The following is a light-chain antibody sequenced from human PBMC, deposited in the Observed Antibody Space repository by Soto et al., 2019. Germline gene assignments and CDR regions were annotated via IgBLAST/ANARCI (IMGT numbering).Light chain of an antibody. Sequence: DIVDTQSPATLSVSPGERATLSYRPTQCFSSYLTWYQQKPGQSPRLLLYDASHRATCIPDRFSGSGCGTAFTLPVSSLQADDFVVYYCHQHGSSPATFGQGTKVDI. CDR3: HQHGSSPAT. V-gene: IGKV3-11*01. J-gene: IGKJ1*01. CDR1: QCFSSY. CDR2: DAS.